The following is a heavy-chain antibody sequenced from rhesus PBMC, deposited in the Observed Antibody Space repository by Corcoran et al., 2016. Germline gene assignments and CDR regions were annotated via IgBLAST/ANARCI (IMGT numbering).Heavy chain of an antibody. Sequence: EVQLVETGGGLVQPGGSLKLSCAASGFTFSSYGMSWVRQPPGKGLEWVSAINSGGGRTYYADSGTGRFTIFRDNSKNTLSLQMNSLRAEDTAVYYCAKDQYWNDGYFDYWGQGVLVTVSS. CDR3: AKDQYWNDGYFDY. V-gene: IGHV3S5*01. D-gene: IGHD1-7*02. CDR1: GFTFSSYG. CDR2: INSGGGRT. J-gene: IGHJ4*01.